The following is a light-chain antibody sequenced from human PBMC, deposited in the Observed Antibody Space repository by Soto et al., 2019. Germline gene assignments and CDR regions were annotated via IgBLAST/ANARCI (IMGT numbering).Light chain of an antibody. J-gene: IGKJ1*01. Sequence: DIQMTQSPPSLSASVGDRVTISCRASQSISSYLNWYQQKPGKAPKLLIYAASSLQSGVPSRFSGSGSGTDFTLTISSLQPEDFATYFCQQGYSIQQTFGQGTKVEIK. V-gene: IGKV1-39*01. CDR1: QSISSY. CDR3: QQGYSIQQT. CDR2: AAS.